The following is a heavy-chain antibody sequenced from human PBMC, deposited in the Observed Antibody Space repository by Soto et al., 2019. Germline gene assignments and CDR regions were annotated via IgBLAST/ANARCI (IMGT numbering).Heavy chain of an antibody. D-gene: IGHD2-2*02. Sequence: SETLSLTCTVSGGSISSSSYYWGWIRQPPGKGLEWIGEINHSGSTNYDPSLKSRVTISVDTSKNQFSLKLSSVTAADTAVYYCARGSDCSSTSCYIRNPRNYYYYGMDVWGQGTTVTVSS. CDR3: ARGSDCSSTSCYIRNPRNYYYYGMDV. CDR2: INHSGST. CDR1: GGSISSSSYY. V-gene: IGHV4-39*07. J-gene: IGHJ6*02.